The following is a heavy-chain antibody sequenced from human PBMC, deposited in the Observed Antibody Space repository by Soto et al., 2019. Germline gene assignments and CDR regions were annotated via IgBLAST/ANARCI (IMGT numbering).Heavy chain of an antibody. V-gene: IGHV3-74*01. CDR2: TKTDGST. D-gene: IGHD3-10*01. Sequence: GGSLRLSCAASGFTFSSHWIHWVRQAPGQGLVWVSRTKTDGSTTYADFVKGRFTISRDNAKNTLYLQMNSLRAEDTAVYYCARDMRAVPWYGGVSSAFDMWGQGTMVTVSS. CDR3: ARDMRAVPWYGGVSSAFDM. J-gene: IGHJ3*02. CDR1: GFTFSSHW.